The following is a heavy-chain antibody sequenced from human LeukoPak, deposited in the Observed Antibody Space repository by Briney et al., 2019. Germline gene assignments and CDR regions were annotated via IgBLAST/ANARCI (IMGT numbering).Heavy chain of an antibody. CDR1: GYTFTRYY. J-gene: IGHJ4*02. D-gene: IGHD5-24*01. Sequence: ASVKVSCKASGYTFTRYYMHWVRQARGQGREWMGINNPSGGSTSYPQKFEGRVTMIRDTSTSTVYMDLSSLRSEATAVYYCARAIRDGYNPRDCDYWGPGTLVTVSS. CDR2: NNPSGGST. V-gene: IGHV1-46*01. CDR3: ARAIRDGYNPRDCDY.